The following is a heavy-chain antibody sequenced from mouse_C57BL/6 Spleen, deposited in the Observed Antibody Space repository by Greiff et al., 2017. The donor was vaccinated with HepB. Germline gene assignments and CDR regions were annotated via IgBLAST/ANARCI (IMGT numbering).Heavy chain of an antibody. CDR3: TRSRVVTTGDY. CDR1: GYTFTDYE. CDR2: IDPETGGT. D-gene: IGHD2-2*01. V-gene: IGHV1-15*01. Sequence: VKLVESGAELVRPGASVTLSCKASGYTFTDYEMHWVKQTPVHGLEWIGAIDPETGGTAYNQKFKGKAILTADKSSSTAYMELRSLTSEDSAVYYCTRSRVVTTGDYWGQGTTLTVSS. J-gene: IGHJ2*01.